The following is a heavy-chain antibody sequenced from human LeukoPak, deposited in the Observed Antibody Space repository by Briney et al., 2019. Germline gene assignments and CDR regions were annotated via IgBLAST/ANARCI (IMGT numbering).Heavy chain of an antibody. Sequence: SETLSLTCAVYGGSFSGYYWSWIRQPPGKGLEWIGEINHSGSTNYNPSLKSRVTISVDTCKNQFSLTLSSVTAADTAVYYCASRPNTRFDPWGQGTLVTVSS. V-gene: IGHV4-34*01. CDR3: ASRPNTRFDP. CDR2: INHSGST. J-gene: IGHJ5*02. CDR1: GGSFSGYY. D-gene: IGHD2/OR15-2a*01.